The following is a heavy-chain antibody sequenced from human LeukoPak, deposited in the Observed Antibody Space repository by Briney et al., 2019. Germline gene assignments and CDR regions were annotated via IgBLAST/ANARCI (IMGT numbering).Heavy chain of an antibody. V-gene: IGHV3-21*06. Sequence: PGGSLRLSCAASGFIFNIYSLNWVRQAPGRGLEWVSSIDSTSRHIYYADSLKGRFTVSRDNAKNSLYLQMNSLRADDTAVYYCARDLGIYGMNVWGQGTTVTVSS. CDR3: ARDLGIYGMNV. J-gene: IGHJ6*02. D-gene: IGHD1-26*01. CDR1: GFIFNIYS. CDR2: IDSTSRHI.